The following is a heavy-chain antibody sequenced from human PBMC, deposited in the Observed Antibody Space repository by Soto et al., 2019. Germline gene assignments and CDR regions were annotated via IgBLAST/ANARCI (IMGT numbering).Heavy chain of an antibody. Sequence: ASVKVSCKASGGTFSSYTISWVRQAPGQGLEWMGRIIPILGIANYAQKFQGRVTITADKSTSTAYMELSSLRSEDTAVYYCARSRGDCSSTSCYRFLDDAFDIWGQGTMVTVSS. CDR3: ARSRGDCSSTSCYRFLDDAFDI. V-gene: IGHV1-69*02. D-gene: IGHD2-2*01. J-gene: IGHJ3*02. CDR2: IIPILGIA. CDR1: GGTFSSYT.